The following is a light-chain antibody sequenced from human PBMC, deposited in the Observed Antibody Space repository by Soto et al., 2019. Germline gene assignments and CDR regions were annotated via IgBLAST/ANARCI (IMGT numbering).Light chain of an antibody. CDR3: QQYNNWPRT. V-gene: IGKV3-15*01. CDR2: DAS. Sequence: EILMTQSPGTLSVSPGERVTLSCRASQSVNDNLAWYQQKPGQAPRLLIYDASTRAAGIPASFSGSGSGTEFTLTISSLQSEDFGVYYCQQYNNWPRTFGQGTKVDIK. CDR1: QSVNDN. J-gene: IGKJ1*01.